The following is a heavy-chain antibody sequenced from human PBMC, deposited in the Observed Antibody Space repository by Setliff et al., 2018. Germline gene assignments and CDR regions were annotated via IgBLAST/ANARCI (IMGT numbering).Heavy chain of an antibody. J-gene: IGHJ4*02. CDR2: INQDGREK. CDR3: SRALNY. CDR1: GFTFSSYW. V-gene: IGHV3-7*01. Sequence: GGSLRLSCTASGFTFSSYWMDWVRQAPGKGLEWVANINQDGREKYYVDSVKGQFTISRDNAKNSLFLQMDSLRAEDTAVYYCSRALNYWGQGTLVTVSS.